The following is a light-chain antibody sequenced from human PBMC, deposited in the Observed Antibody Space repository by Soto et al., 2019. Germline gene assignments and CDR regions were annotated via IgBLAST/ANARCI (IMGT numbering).Light chain of an antibody. J-gene: IGKJ2*01. CDR2: DAS. CDR1: QSISTK. Sequence: IVLTQSPATLSVSPGERATLSCRASQSISTKLAWYQQKPGQAPRLLIYDASTRATGSPARFSGSGSGTGFTRIISCVQSDDFVFSYCHQYNAWPSVYTFGQGPKLVI. CDR3: HQYNAWPSVYT. V-gene: IGKV3D-15*01.